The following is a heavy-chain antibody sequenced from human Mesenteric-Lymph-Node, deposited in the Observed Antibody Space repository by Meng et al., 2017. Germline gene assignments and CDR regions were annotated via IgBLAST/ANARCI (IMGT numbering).Heavy chain of an antibody. V-gene: IGHV4-39*01. CDR2: IGHSGFT. CDR3: ARGRRFGDFFGLDY. D-gene: IGHD3-10*01. CDR1: GGSISTSGYY. Sequence: LQGAVPGRVKPPETLSLTCSVSGGSISTSGYYWGWIRQPPGKGLEWIGSIGHSGFTYYTPSLKSRVTVSIDTSRNQFSLKVTSVTAADTALYFCARGRRFGDFFGLDYWGRGILVTVSS. J-gene: IGHJ4*02.